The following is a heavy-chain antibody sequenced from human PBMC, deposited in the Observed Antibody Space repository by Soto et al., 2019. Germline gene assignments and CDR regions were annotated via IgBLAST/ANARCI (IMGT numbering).Heavy chain of an antibody. CDR1: GGSFSGYY. V-gene: IGHV4-34*01. CDR2: INHSGST. Sequence: SETLSLTCAVYGGSFSGYYWTWIRQPPGTGLEWIGEINHSGSTNYNPSLKSRIAISVDTSKNQFSLKLSSVTAADTAVYFCARGRIEVAGTLHSWGQGTLVTVSS. J-gene: IGHJ1*01. CDR3: ARGRIEVAGTLHS. D-gene: IGHD6-19*01.